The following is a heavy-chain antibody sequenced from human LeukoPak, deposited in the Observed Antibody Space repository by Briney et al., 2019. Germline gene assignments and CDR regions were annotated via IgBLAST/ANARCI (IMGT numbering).Heavy chain of an antibody. V-gene: IGHV4-59*01. D-gene: IGHD2/OR15-2a*01. CDR3: ARLRGNYFPDF. CDR2: IYYTGTT. J-gene: IGHJ4*02. Sequence: SETLSLTCTVSGGSMSGYYWTWIRQPPGKALEWIAYIYYTGTTNYNPSLESRVTISVDPSRNQFSLRLSSVAAADTAVYYCARLRGNYFPDFWGQGTLVTVSS. CDR1: GGSMSGYY.